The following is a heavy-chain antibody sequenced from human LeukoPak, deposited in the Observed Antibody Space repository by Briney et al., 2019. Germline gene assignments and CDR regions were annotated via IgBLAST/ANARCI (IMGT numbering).Heavy chain of an antibody. Sequence: SETLSLTCTVSGYSISSGYYWGWIRQPPGKGLEWIGSIYHSGSTYYNPSPKSRVTISVDTSKNQFSLKLSSVTAADTAVYYCARASDAPGAFDIWGQGTMVTVSS. J-gene: IGHJ3*02. CDR3: ARASDAPGAFDI. CDR1: GYSISSGYY. V-gene: IGHV4-38-2*02. D-gene: IGHD6-6*01. CDR2: IYHSGST.